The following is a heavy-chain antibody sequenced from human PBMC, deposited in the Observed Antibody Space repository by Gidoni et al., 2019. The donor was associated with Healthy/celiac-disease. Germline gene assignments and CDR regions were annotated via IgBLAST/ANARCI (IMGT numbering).Heavy chain of an antibody. Sequence: QVQLQQWGAGLLKPSETLSLTCAVYGGSFSGYYWSWIRQPPGKGLEWIGEINHSGSTNYNPALKSRVTISVDTSKNQFSLKLSSVTAADTAVYYCARGSPLLLWFGRRGAFDIWGQGTMVTVSS. CDR1: GGSFSGYY. D-gene: IGHD3-10*01. V-gene: IGHV4-34*01. J-gene: IGHJ3*02. CDR2: INHSGST. CDR3: ARGSPLLLWFGRRGAFDI.